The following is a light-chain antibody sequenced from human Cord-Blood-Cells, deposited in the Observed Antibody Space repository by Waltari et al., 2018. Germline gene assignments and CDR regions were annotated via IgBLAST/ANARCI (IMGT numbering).Light chain of an antibody. Sequence: QSALTQPASVSGSPGQSITISCTGTSSDVGGYNYVSWYQQHPGKAPKLMIYDVSKRPSGVSNRFSGSMSGYTASLPILHLQPAHDSDYHCSSSTSSTPLTVVFGGGTKLTVL. J-gene: IGLJ2*01. CDR2: DVS. CDR3: SSSTSSTPLTVV. CDR1: SSDVGGYNY. V-gene: IGLV2-14*01.